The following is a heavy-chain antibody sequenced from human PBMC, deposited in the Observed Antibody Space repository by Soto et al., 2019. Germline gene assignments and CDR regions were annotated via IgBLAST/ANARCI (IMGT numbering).Heavy chain of an antibody. Sequence: AGGSLRLSCAASGFTFSSYAMHWVRQAPGKGLEWVAVISYDGSNKYYADSVKGRFTISRDNSKNTLYLQMNSLRAEDTAVYYCARGDVVGVNNYYYSCCTDVSCPATT. CDR1: GFTFSSYA. D-gene: IGHD2-21*01. CDR3: ARGDVVGVNNYYYSCCTDV. CDR2: ISYDGSNK. V-gene: IGHV3-30-3*01. J-gene: IGHJ6*02.